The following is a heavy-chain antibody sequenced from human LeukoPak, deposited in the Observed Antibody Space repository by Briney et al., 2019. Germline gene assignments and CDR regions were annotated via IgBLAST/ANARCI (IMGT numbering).Heavy chain of an antibody. CDR1: GFTFSSYA. V-gene: IGHV3-21*01. CDR3: ARGPGIAVAGISR. J-gene: IGHJ4*02. Sequence: GGSLRLSCAASGFTFSSYAMSWVRQAPGKGLEWVSSISSSSSYIYYADSVKGRFTISRDNAKNSLYLQMNSLRAEDTAVYYCARGPGIAVAGISRWGQGTLVTVSS. D-gene: IGHD6-19*01. CDR2: ISSSSSYI.